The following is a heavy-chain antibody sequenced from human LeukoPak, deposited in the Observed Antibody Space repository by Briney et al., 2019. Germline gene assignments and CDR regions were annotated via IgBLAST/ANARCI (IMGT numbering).Heavy chain of an antibody. J-gene: IGHJ5*02. V-gene: IGHV3-23*01. CDR1: GFLFSNYA. Sequence: PGGSLRLSCSASGFLFSNYARSWVRQAPGKGLEWISALSGSGRTTYYVDSVKGRFTISRNHSGNTLYLQINSLTVEDTALYYCAKDRGIGSADWFDPWGQGTLVTVSS. CDR2: LSGSGRTT. CDR3: AKDRGIGSADWFDP. D-gene: IGHD2-2*01.